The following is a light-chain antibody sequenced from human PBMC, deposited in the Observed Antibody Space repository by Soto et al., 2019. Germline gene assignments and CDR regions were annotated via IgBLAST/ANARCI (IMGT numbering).Light chain of an antibody. V-gene: IGLV2-14*01. CDR2: EVS. CDR3: SSYASSSSLV. CDR1: SSDVGVYKY. Sequence: QSALTQPASVCGSPGQSITISCTGSSSDVGVYKYVSWYQQHPGKAPRLMIYEVSSRPSGVSNRFSGSKSGNTASLTISGLQAEDEADYYCSSYASSSSLVFGGGTKLTVL. J-gene: IGLJ3*02.